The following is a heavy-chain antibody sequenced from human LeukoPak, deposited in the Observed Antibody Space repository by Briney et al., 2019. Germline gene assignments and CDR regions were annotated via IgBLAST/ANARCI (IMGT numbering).Heavy chain of an antibody. CDR2: ISAYNGNT. J-gene: IGHJ4*02. V-gene: IGHV1-18*01. Sequence: ASVKVSCKASGYTFTSYGISWVRQAPGQGLEWMGWISAYNGNTNYAQKLQGRVTMTTDTSTSTAYMELRSLRSDDTAVYYCARGLTMVRGVIIPGDYFDYWGQGTLVTVSS. CDR3: ARGLTMVRGVIIPGDYFDY. D-gene: IGHD3-10*01. CDR1: GYTFTSYG.